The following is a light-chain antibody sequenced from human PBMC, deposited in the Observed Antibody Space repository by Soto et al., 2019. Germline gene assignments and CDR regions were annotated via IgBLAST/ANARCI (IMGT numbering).Light chain of an antibody. CDR2: SAS. CDR1: QGVRDD. V-gene: IGKV1-6*01. J-gene: IGKJ4*01. Sequence: IQMTQSPSSLSASVGDRVXXXXXXSQGVRDDVGWYQQKPGKAPKLLIYSASTLQSGVPSRFSGSGSGTDFTLTISGLQPEDFATYYCLQESNYPLTFGGGTKVDIK. CDR3: LQESNYPLT.